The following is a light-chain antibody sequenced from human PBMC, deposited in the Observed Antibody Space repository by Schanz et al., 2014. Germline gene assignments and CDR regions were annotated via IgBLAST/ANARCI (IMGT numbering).Light chain of an antibody. Sequence: EVVLTQSPGSLSLSPGERGTLSCRASQGVTSNYLAWYQQRPGQAPRLLIYGASSSATGIPDRFIGSGSGTDYTLTISRLQPEDFAVYYCHHYGSSPPYTFGQGTKLQI. CDR2: GAS. J-gene: IGKJ2*01. CDR1: QGVTSNY. V-gene: IGKV3-20*01. CDR3: HHYGSSPPYT.